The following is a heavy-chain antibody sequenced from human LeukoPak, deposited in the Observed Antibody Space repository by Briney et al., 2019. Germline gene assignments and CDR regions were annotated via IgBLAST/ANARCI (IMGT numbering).Heavy chain of an antibody. CDR2: ISSSGSTI. J-gene: IGHJ4*02. D-gene: IGHD3-10*01. CDR3: AGAHDYGSGSYFDY. CDR1: GFTFRDYY. Sequence: PGGSLRLSCAASGFTFRDYYMSWIRQAPGKGLEWVSYISSSGSTIYYADSVKGRFTISRDNAKNSLYLQMNSLRAEDTAVYYCAGAHDYGSGSYFDYWGQGTLVTVSS. V-gene: IGHV3-11*01.